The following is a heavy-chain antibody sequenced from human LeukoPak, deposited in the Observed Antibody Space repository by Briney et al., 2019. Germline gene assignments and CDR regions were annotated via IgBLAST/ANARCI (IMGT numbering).Heavy chain of an antibody. CDR3: ARGTGAYYYDSSGYYYDY. Sequence: EASVKVSCKASGYTFTSNYIHWVRQAPGQGLEWMGMIYPRDGSTSYAQKFQGRVTVTRDTSTSTVHMELSGLRSEDTAVYYCARGTGAYYYDSSGYYYDYWGQGTLVTVSS. V-gene: IGHV1-46*01. CDR1: GYTFTSNY. D-gene: IGHD3-22*01. CDR2: IYPRDGST. J-gene: IGHJ4*02.